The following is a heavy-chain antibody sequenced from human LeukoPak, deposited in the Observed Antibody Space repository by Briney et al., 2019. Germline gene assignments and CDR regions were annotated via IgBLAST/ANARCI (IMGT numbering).Heavy chain of an antibody. V-gene: IGHV3-7*01. CDR2: IKQDGSEK. D-gene: IGHD3-10*01. Sequence: GGSLRLSCAASGFTFSSYWMSWVRQAPGKGLEWVANIKQDGSEKYYVDSVKGRFTISRDNAKNSLYLQMNSLRAEDTAVYYCARGAYYPKEGAIDYWGQGTLVTVSS. J-gene: IGHJ4*02. CDR3: ARGAYYPKEGAIDY. CDR1: GFTFSSYW.